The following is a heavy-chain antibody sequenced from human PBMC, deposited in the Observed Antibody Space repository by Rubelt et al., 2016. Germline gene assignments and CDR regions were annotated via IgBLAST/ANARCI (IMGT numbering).Heavy chain of an antibody. V-gene: IGHV3-66*01. CDR3: RCGFFYDGAGWYNSGMDV. CDR1: GFTVSSNY. D-gene: IGHD3-22*01. CDR2: IYSGGRT. J-gene: IGHJ6*02. Sequence: GRGLVQPGGSLRLSCAASGFTVSSNYMNWVRQAPGKGLEWVSLIYSGGRTFYADSVKGRFSISRDNSKNTLYLEMDSLRVDDTAVYFCRCGFFYDGAGWYNSGMDVWGQGTTVTVSS.